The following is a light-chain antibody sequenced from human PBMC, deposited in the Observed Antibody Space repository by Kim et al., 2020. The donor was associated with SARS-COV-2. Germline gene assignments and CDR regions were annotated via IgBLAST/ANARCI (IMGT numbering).Light chain of an antibody. V-gene: IGLV2-8*01. CDR3: SSYAGSNNWV. CDR2: DVT. J-gene: IGLJ3*02. CDR1: SRDVGGHNY. Sequence: GQSFPLSCTETSRDVGGHNYVSWYQQYPGKAPKLIVYDVTKRPSGVPDRFSGSKSGYTASLTVSGLQAEDEGDYYCSSYAGSNNWVFGGGTQLTVL.